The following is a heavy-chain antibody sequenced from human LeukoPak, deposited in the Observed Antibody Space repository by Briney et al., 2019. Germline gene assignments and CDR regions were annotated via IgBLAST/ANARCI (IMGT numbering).Heavy chain of an antibody. V-gene: IGHV4-34*01. CDR3: ARAPRVGRIFRVVTPHYYGMDV. Sequence: SDTLSLTCALYHRPFTRYYLSTTRHPPGQGLERTAQINHRRSTNYNQSLKSRVNISVDTSKNQFSLKHSSVTVSDTAVYYCARAPRVGRIFRVVTPHYYGMDVWGQGTPVTVSS. CDR1: HRPFTRYY. J-gene: IGHJ6*02. D-gene: IGHD3-3*01. CDR2: INHRRST.